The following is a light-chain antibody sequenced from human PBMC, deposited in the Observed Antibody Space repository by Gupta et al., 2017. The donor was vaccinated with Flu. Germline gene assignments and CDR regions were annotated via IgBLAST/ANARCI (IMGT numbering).Light chain of an antibody. V-gene: IGLV1-44*01. CDR2: NSH. Sequence: VIISCSGSSSNIGNNVVSWYQRLPGTAPKLLIYNSHQRPSGVPDRFSGSKSGTSASLAISGLQSEDEADDYWATWDDSLNGLWVFGGGTKLKVL. CDR3: ATWDDSLNGLWV. J-gene: IGLJ3*02. CDR1: SSNIGNNV.